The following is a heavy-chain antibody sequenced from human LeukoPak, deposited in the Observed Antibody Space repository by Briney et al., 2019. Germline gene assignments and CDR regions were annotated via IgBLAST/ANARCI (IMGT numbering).Heavy chain of an antibody. CDR2: IYYSGST. Sequence: GSLRLSCAASGFTVDSNYLSWVRQAPGKGLEWIGSIYYSGSTYYNPSLKSRVTISVDTSKNQFTLKLSSVTAADTAVYYCARGRRSIVVVPAAKMSSKYGMDVWGQGTTVTVSS. V-gene: IGHV4-59*05. D-gene: IGHD2-2*01. J-gene: IGHJ6*02. CDR1: GFTVDSNY. CDR3: ARGRRSIVVVPAAKMSSKYGMDV.